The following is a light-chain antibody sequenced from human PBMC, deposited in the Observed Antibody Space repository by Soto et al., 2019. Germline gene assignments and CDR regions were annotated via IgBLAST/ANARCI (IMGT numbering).Light chain of an antibody. V-gene: IGKV1-5*01. CDR3: QQSSNYFT. J-gene: IGKJ3*01. CDR2: AAS. Sequence: DIHVTQSPSTLSASVGDRVTITCGASQSIGTWLAWYQQKPGKAPKLLMYAASTLQKGVPSRFSGNGSGTDFTLTISSLQPEDFATYYCQQSSNYFTFGPGTKVDI. CDR1: QSIGTW.